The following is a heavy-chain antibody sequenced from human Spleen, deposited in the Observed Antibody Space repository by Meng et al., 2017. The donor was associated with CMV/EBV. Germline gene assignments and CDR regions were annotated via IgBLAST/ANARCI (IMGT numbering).Heavy chain of an antibody. J-gene: IGHJ4*02. Sequence: GESLKISCATSGFTFDDYTLHWVRQVPGKGLEWVSLITWDGGRTDYADSVRGRFTVSRDNSKTSLFLHMKSLRTEDTAFYYCAKEMGLCSGASCFPPDYWGQGTLVTVSS. D-gene: IGHD2-15*01. CDR2: ITWDGGRT. CDR3: AKEMGLCSGASCFPPDY. CDR1: GFTFDDYT. V-gene: IGHV3-43*01.